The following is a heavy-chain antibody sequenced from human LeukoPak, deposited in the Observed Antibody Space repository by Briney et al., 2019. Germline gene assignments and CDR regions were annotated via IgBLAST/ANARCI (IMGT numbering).Heavy chain of an antibody. J-gene: IGHJ2*01. D-gene: IGHD3-3*01. CDR3: ARAILTASGFVWHFDL. CDR2: THYSGSG. Sequence: SETLSLTCTVSGGSISSGSYYWTWIRQYPGKGLDWIGYTHYSGSGYNNPSLKSRVTISVDTSKSQFSLKLNSVTAADTAVYFCARAILTASGFVWHFDLWGRGTLVTVSS. CDR1: GGSISSGSYY. V-gene: IGHV4-31*03.